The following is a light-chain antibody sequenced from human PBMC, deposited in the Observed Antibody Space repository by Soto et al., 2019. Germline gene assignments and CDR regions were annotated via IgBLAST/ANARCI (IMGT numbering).Light chain of an antibody. J-gene: IGKJ4*01. CDR2: GAS. CDR3: HQYDNSPLT. V-gene: IGKV3-20*01. CDR1: QSVRSGY. Sequence: EIVLPQSPGTLSLSPGERATLSCRASQSVRSGYFAWYQQKPGQAPRLLIVGASSRATGIPDRFSGGVSGTDFTITISRLEPDDFALYYCHQYDNSPLTFGGGTKVEIK.